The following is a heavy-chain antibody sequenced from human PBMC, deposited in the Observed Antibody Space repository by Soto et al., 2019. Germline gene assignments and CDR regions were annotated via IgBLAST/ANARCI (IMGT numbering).Heavy chain of an antibody. V-gene: IGHV3-66*01. J-gene: IGHJ5*02. CDR2: MYSGGRT. CDR1: GLRGSYSY. D-gene: IGHD2-15*01. Sequence: EVQLVESGGGLVQPGGSLRLSCAASGLRGSYSYMSWVRQAPGKGLEWVSVMYSGGRTFYADSVKGRFTISRDESKNTQYLQMHSLRDEDSGVYYCARSGCSSGSCPNWFDPWGQGTLVTVSS. CDR3: ARSGCSSGSCPNWFDP.